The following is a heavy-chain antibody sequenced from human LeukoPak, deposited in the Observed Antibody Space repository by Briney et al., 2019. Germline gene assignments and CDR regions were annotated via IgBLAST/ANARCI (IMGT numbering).Heavy chain of an antibody. CDR3: AKVDIMTTPGAFAV. D-gene: IGHD1-1*01. CDR1: GGSISDNDW. CDR2: AYHSGST. V-gene: IGHV4-4*02. Sequence: SETLSLTCAVSGGSISDNDWWTWIRPSPGKGLEWIGDAYHSGSTTYNPSLKSRVTISLDKSKKQVSLKLNSVPATDTAMYYCAKVDIMTTPGAFAVWGQGTMITVSS. J-gene: IGHJ3*01.